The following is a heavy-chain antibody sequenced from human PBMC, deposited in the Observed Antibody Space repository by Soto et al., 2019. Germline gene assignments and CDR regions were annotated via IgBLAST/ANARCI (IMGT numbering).Heavy chain of an antibody. CDR2: IYYSGST. V-gene: IGHV4-31*03. CDR3: ARGGRFYYNNWFDP. Sequence: QVQLQESGPGLVKPSQTLSLTCTVSGGSISSGGYYWSWIRQHPGKGLEWIGYIYYSGSTYYNPSLKSRVTXXEXTXXNQFSLKLSSVTAADTAVYYCARGGRFYYNNWFDPWGQGTLVTVSS. D-gene: IGHD3-22*01. CDR1: GGSISSGGYY. J-gene: IGHJ5*02.